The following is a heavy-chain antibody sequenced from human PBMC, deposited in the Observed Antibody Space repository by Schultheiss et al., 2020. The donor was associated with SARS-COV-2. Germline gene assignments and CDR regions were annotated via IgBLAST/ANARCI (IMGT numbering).Heavy chain of an antibody. J-gene: IGHJ4*02. CDR2: ISYDGSNK. CDR1: GFTFSSYA. V-gene: IGHV3-30*01. D-gene: IGHD3-3*01. Sequence: GGSLRLSCAASGFTFSSYAMHWVRQAPGKGLEWVAVISYDGSNKYYADSVKGRFTISRDNSKNTLYLQMNSLRAEDTAVYYCAKEGLRVVIPFDYWGQGTLVTVSS. CDR3: AKEGLRVVIPFDY.